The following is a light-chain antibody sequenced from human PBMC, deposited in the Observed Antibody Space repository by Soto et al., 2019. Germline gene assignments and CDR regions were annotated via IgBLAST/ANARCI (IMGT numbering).Light chain of an antibody. CDR2: GAS. CDR1: KSVSSN. V-gene: IGKV3-15*01. CDR3: KKDNNWLTGT. Sequence: AAQAKSPDVGASLSFKTNKSVSSNLAWYQQKPGQAPRLLIYGASTRATGIPARFSVSGCGTQHTLNISGLRFPAFAVYRSKKDNNWLTGTFGQGTKVDIK. J-gene: IGKJ1*01.